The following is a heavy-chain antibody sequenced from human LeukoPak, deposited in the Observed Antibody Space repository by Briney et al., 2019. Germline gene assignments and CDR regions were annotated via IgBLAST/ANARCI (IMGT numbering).Heavy chain of an antibody. D-gene: IGHD5-12*01. J-gene: IGHJ4*02. Sequence: ASVKVSCKASGYTFTSYFVHWVRQAPGQGLEWMGTINPHDGSTSYPQNFQGRVTMTRDTSTSTVYMELSSLRSEDTALYYCARARGYSGYNPIDYWGQGALVTVSS. CDR2: INPHDGST. CDR1: GYTFTSYF. CDR3: ARARGYSGYNPIDY. V-gene: IGHV1-46*01.